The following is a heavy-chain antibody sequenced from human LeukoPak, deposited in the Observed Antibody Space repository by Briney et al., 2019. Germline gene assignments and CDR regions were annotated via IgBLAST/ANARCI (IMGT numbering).Heavy chain of an antibody. D-gene: IGHD1-26*01. V-gene: IGHV3-21*01. CDR3: ARDPYSGNYGNYYYYYMDV. CDR2: IASSGTYI. J-gene: IGHJ6*03. Sequence: GGSLRLSCATSGFTFNNYNMNWVRPAPGRALEWDSSIASSGTYIFYADSVKGRFTISRDNAKNSLYLQMNSLGPEDTAVYYRARDPYSGNYGNYYYYYMDVWGKGTTVTISS. CDR1: GFTFNNYN.